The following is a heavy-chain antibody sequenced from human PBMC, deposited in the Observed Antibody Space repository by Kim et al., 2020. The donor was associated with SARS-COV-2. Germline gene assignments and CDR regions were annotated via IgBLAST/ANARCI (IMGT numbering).Heavy chain of an antibody. V-gene: IGHV3-48*03. CDR3: ARVSIMITFGGAPDY. CDR2: ISSSGSTI. Sequence: GGSLRLSCAASGFTFSSYEMNWVRQAPGKGLEWVSYISSSGSTIYYADSVKGRFTISRDNAKNSLYLQMNSLRAEDTAVHYCARVSIMITFGGAPDYWGQGTLVTVSS. J-gene: IGHJ4*02. D-gene: IGHD3-16*01. CDR1: GFTFSSYE.